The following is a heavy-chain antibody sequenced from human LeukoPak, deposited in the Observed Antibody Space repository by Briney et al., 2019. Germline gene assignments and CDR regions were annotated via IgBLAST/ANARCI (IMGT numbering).Heavy chain of an antibody. CDR3: ARRAAVGTHVFNY. Sequence: KPGGSLRLSCAASGFTFSNAWIDWVRQRPGKGLEWMGMIYPGDSDTRYSPSFQGQVTISADKSISTAYLQWSSLKASDTAMYYCARRAAVGTHVFNYWGQGTLVTVSS. D-gene: IGHD6-13*01. CDR1: GFTFSNAW. J-gene: IGHJ4*02. CDR2: IYPGDSDT. V-gene: IGHV5-51*01.